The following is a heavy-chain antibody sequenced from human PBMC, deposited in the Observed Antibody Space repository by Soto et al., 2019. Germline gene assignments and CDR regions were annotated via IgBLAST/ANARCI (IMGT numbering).Heavy chain of an antibody. D-gene: IGHD3-10*01. J-gene: IGHJ6*02. V-gene: IGHV4-59*01. CDR2: IYYSGST. CDR3: SRDRGRLISYYYGMDV. CDR1: GGSISSYY. Sequence: PSETLSLTCTVSGGSISSYYWSWIRQPPGKGLEWIGYIYYSGSTNYNPSLKSRVTMSVDTSKNQFSLKLSSVTAADTAVYYCSRDRGRLISYYYGMDVWGQGTTVTVSS.